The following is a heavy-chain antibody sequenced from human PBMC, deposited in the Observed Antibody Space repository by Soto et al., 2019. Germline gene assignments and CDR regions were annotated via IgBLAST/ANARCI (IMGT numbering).Heavy chain of an antibody. Sequence: ASVKVSCKASGYTFTSYGISWVRQAPGQGLEWMGWISAYNGNTNYAQKLQGRVTMTTDTSTSTAYMELRSLRSDDTAVYYCASLFNYYDSSGYSGYWGQGTLVTVSS. V-gene: IGHV1-18*01. CDR1: GYTFTSYG. D-gene: IGHD3-22*01. J-gene: IGHJ4*02. CDR2: ISAYNGNT. CDR3: ASLFNYYDSSGYSGY.